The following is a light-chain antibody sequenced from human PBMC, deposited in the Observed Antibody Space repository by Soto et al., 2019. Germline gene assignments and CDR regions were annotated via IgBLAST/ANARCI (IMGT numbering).Light chain of an antibody. Sequence: DIVMTQSPDSLAVNLGERANINCKSSQSVLYSSNNKNYLAWYQQKPGQPPKLLIYWASTRESGVPDRFSGSGSGTDFTLTISSLQAEDVAVYYCQQYYSTPFTFGPGTKVDIK. J-gene: IGKJ3*01. CDR2: WAS. CDR3: QQYYSTPFT. CDR1: QSVLYSSNNKNY. V-gene: IGKV4-1*01.